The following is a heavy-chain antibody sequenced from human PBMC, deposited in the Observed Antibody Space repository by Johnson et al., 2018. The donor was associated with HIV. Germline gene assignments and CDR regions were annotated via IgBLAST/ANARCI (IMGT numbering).Heavy chain of an antibody. Sequence: VQLVESGGTVVRPGGSLRLSCAASGFNLDDYGMSWVRQAPGKGLEWVSGVNWNADTTGYADSVKGRFTISRDNSKNTLYLQMNSLRAEDTAGYYCAIACRDGYTCDAFDIWGQGTMVTVSS. CDR1: GFNLDDYG. J-gene: IGHJ3*02. CDR3: AIACRDGYTCDAFDI. D-gene: IGHD5-24*01. CDR2: VNWNADTT. V-gene: IGHV3-20*04.